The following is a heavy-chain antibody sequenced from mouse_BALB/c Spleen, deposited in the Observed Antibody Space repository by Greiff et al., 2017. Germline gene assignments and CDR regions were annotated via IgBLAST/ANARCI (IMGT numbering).Heavy chain of an antibody. CDR2: ISYSGST. V-gene: IGHV3-8*02. Sequence: EVQRVESGPSLVKPSQTLSLTCSVTGDSITSGYWNWIRKFPGNKLEYMGYISYSGSTYYNPSLKSRISITRDTSKNQYYLQLNSVTTEDTATYYCARDGVHYYGYVDYWGQGTSVTVSS. D-gene: IGHD1-2*01. CDR1: GDSITSGY. J-gene: IGHJ4*01. CDR3: ARDGVHYYGYVDY.